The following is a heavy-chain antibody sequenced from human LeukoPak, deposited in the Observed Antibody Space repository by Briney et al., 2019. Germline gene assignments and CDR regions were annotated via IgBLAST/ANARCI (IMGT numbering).Heavy chain of an antibody. CDR1: GFTFSSYS. CDR3: AKYQTTVTEFDY. Sequence: GGSLRLSCAASGFTFSSYSMNWVRQAPGKGLEWVSSISSSSSYIYYADSVKGRFTISRDNAKNSLYLQMNSLRAEDTAVYYCAKYQTTVTEFDYWGQGTLVSVSS. J-gene: IGHJ4*02. V-gene: IGHV3-21*01. CDR2: ISSSSSYI. D-gene: IGHD4-17*01.